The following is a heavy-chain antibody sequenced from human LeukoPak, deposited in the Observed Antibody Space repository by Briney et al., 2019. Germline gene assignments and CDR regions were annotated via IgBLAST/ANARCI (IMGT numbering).Heavy chain of an antibody. Sequence: SETLSLTCTVSGGSISSSSYYWGWIRQPPGKGLEWIGSIYYSGSTYYNPSLKSRVTISVDTSKNQFSLKLSSVTAADTAVYYCARCGWDTVTIFGVAKGYYYMDVWGKGTTVTVSS. J-gene: IGHJ6*03. CDR3: ARCGWDTVTIFGVAKGYYYMDV. D-gene: IGHD3-3*01. CDR1: GGSISSSSYY. CDR2: IYYSGST. V-gene: IGHV4-39*01.